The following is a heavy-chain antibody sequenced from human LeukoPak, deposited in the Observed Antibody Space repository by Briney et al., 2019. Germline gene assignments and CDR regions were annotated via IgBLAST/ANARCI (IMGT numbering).Heavy chain of an antibody. CDR1: GFTFSSYS. CDR3: AKVSGITMVRGVTKYYFDY. J-gene: IGHJ4*02. V-gene: IGHV3-21*04. CDR2: ISSSSSYI. D-gene: IGHD3-10*01. Sequence: PGGSLRLSCAASGFTFSSYSMNWVRQAPGKGLEWVSSISSSSSYIYYADSVKGRFTISRDNAKNSLYLQMNSLRAEDTAVYYCAKVSGITMVRGVTKYYFDYWGQGTLVTVSS.